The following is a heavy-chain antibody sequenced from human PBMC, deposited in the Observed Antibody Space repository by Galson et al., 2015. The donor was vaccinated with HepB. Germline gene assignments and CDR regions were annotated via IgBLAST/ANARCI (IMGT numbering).Heavy chain of an antibody. J-gene: IGHJ4*02. D-gene: IGHD5-12*01. V-gene: IGHV3-49*03. CDR2: IRSKVHGGTT. CDR1: GFTFGDHT. Sequence: SLRLSCAGPGFTFGDHTMTWFRQAPGKGLEWVGSIRSKVHGGTTEYAASVKGRFTISRDDSKSIAYLQMNTLTTEDTAMYYCSGDRKGGYGPFDYWGQGTLVTVSS. CDR3: SGDRKGGYGPFDY.